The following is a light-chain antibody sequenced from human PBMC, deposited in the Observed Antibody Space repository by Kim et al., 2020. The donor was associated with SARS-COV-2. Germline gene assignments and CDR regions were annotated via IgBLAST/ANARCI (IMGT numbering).Light chain of an antibody. CDR2: TDN. J-gene: IGLJ2*01. V-gene: IGLV1-44*01. Sequence: WYKQLPGTAPELLIHTDNQRSSGVPDRFSASKSDTSASLAIGGLQADDEADYFCASWDSSLNGVLFGGGTKLAVL. CDR3: ASWDSSLNGVL.